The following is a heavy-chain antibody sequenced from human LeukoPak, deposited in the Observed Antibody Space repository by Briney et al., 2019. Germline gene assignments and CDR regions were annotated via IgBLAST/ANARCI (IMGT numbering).Heavy chain of an antibody. CDR2: ISSSSSYI. D-gene: IGHD3-22*01. CDR1: GFTFSSYS. V-gene: IGHV3-21*04. J-gene: IGHJ4*02. Sequence: KPGGSLRLSCAASGFTFSSYSMNWVRQAPGKGLEWVSSISSSSSYIYYADSVKGRFTISRDNAKNSLYLQMNSLRAEDTAVYYCAKDRRLNSEYDSSGYYLYWGQGTLVTVSS. CDR3: AKDRRLNSEYDSSGYYLY.